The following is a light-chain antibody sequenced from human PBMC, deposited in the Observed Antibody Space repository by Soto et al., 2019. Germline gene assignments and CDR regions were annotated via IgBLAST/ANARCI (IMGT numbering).Light chain of an antibody. V-gene: IGKV3-20*01. J-gene: IGKJ1*01. CDR1: QSVNSDY. Sequence: EIVLTQSPGTLSLFPGEIATLSCRATQSVNSDYLAWYQQKPGQSPRLLIYIASRRATGSPDRFSCSGSGTAFTLTNSILEPEDFAVYYYQQDGTSPWTFGQGTKVEIK. CDR2: IAS. CDR3: QQDGTSPWT.